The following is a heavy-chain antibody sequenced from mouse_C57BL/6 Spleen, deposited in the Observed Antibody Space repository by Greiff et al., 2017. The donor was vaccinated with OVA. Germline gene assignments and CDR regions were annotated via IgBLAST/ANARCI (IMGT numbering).Heavy chain of an antibody. CDR1: GYTFTSYW. CDR2: IDPSDSET. V-gene: IGHV1-52*01. Sequence: QVQLQQPGAELVRPGSSVKLSCKASGYTFTSYWMHWVKQRPIQGLEWIGNIDPSDSETHYNQKFKDKATLTVDKSSSTAYMQLSSLTSEDSAVYYCATARGYAMDDWGQGTSVTVSS. CDR3: ATARGYAMDD. J-gene: IGHJ4*01.